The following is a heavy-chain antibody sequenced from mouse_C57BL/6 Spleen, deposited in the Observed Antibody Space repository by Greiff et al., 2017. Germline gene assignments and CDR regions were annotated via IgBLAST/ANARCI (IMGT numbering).Heavy chain of an antibody. CDR2: ISSGSSTI. CDR1: GFTFSDYG. Sequence: EVQVVESGGGLVKPGGSLKLSCAASGFTFSDYGMHWVRQAPEKGLEWVAYISSGSSTIYYADTVKGRFTISRDNAKNTLFLQMTSLRSEDTAMCYCARRGNYPYYAMDYWGQGTSVTVSS. V-gene: IGHV5-17*01. CDR3: ARRGNYPYYAMDY. D-gene: IGHD2-1*01. J-gene: IGHJ4*01.